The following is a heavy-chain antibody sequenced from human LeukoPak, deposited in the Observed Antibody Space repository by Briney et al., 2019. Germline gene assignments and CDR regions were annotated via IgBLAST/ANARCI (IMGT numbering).Heavy chain of an antibody. D-gene: IGHD4-17*01. Sequence: PGGSLRLSCAASGFIVSSNYMSWVRQAPGKGLEWVSIIYSGGSTYYADSVKGRFTISRDNSKNTLYLQMNTLRAEDTAVYYCARHLSGDDIWGQGTMVTVSS. J-gene: IGHJ3*02. CDR3: ARHLSGDDI. CDR2: IYSGGST. V-gene: IGHV3-53*01. CDR1: GFIVSSNY.